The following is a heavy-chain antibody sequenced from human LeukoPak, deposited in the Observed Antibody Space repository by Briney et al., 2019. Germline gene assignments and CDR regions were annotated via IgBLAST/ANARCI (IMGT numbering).Heavy chain of an antibody. J-gene: IGHJ6*02. CDR1: GFTFSIYS. Sequence: GGSLRLSCEASGFTFSIYSMNWVRQAPGKRREWLSYISGGSGSIIHADSVRGRFTISRDDAMNSLYLQMNSLRAEDTAVYYCARDCRPYCASSSYYHMDVWGQGTTVTVSS. CDR2: ISGGSGSI. D-gene: IGHD2-21*02. CDR3: ARDCRPYCASSSYYHMDV. V-gene: IGHV3-48*01.